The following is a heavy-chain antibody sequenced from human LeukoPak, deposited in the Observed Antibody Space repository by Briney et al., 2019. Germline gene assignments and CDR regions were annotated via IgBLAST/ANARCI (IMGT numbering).Heavy chain of an antibody. CDR3: ASDSSGWCDY. CDR1: GGPISSYY. Sequence: SETLSLTCTVSGGPISSYYWSWIRQPPGKGLEWIGYIYYSGSTNYNPSLKSRVTISVDTSKNQFSLKLSSVTAADTAVCYCASDSSGWCDYWGQRTLVTVSS. D-gene: IGHD6-19*01. V-gene: IGHV4-59*01. J-gene: IGHJ4*02. CDR2: IYYSGST.